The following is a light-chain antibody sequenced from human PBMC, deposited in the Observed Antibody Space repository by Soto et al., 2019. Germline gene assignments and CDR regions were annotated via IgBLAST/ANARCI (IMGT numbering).Light chain of an antibody. CDR2: DVS. Sequence: QSALTQPASVSGSPGQSITISCTGTSSDVGGYNYGSWYQQHPGKAPKLMIYDVSNRPSGVSNRFSGSKSGNTASLTISGLQAEDEADYYCSSYTSSSTPVVFGGGTKVTVL. CDR3: SSYTSSSTPVV. J-gene: IGLJ2*01. CDR1: SSDVGGYNY. V-gene: IGLV2-14*01.